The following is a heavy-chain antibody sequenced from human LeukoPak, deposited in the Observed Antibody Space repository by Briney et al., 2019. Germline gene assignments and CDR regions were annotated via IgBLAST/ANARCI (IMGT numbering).Heavy chain of an antibody. V-gene: IGHV1-8*01. D-gene: IGHD3-3*01. CDR2: MNPNSGNT. J-gene: IGHJ4*02. CDR3: ARGTTYYDFWSGYYTGWHYFDY. Sequence: ASVKVSCKASGYTFTSYDINWVRQATGQGLEWMGWMNPNSGNTGYAQKFQGRVTMTRNTSISTAYKELSSLRSEDTAVYYCARGTTYYDFWSGYYTGWHYFDYWGQGTLVTVSS. CDR1: GYTFTSYD.